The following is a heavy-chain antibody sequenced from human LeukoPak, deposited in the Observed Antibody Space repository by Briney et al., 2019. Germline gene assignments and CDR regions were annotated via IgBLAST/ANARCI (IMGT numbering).Heavy chain of an antibody. CDR3: ASRIVVPAAIASDY. CDR1: GGSFSGYY. Sequence: KPSETLSLTCAVCGGSFSGYYWSWIRQPPGKGLEWIGEINHSGSTNYNPSLKSRVTISVDTSKNQFSLKLSSVTAADTAVYYCASRIVVPAAIASDYWGQGTLVTVSS. J-gene: IGHJ4*02. V-gene: IGHV4-34*01. D-gene: IGHD2-2*01. CDR2: INHSGST.